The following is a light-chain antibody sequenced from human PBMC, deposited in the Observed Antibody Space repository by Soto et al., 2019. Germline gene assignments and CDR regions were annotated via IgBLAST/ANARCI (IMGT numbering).Light chain of an antibody. Sequence: QSVLTQPASVSGSPGQSITISCTGTSRDVGGYNYVSWYQQDPGKAPKLMIYDVSNRPSGVSNRFSGSKSGNTASLTISGLQAEDEADYYCSSYTISNTLVVFGGGTKLTVL. CDR2: DVS. V-gene: IGLV2-14*01. J-gene: IGLJ2*01. CDR3: SSYTISNTLVV. CDR1: SRDVGGYNY.